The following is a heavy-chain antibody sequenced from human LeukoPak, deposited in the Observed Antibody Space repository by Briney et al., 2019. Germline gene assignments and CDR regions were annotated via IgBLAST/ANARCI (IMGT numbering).Heavy chain of an antibody. D-gene: IGHD3-22*01. J-gene: IGHJ4*02. CDR1: GYTFTSYA. V-gene: IGHV7-4-1*02. Sequence: ASVKVSCKASGYTFTSYAMNWVRQAPGQGPEWMGWINTNTGNPTYAQGFTGRFVFSLDTSVSTAYLQISSLKAEDTAVYYCARDGSSGYFYYFDNWGQGTLVTVSS. CDR3: ARDGSSGYFYYFDN. CDR2: INTNTGNP.